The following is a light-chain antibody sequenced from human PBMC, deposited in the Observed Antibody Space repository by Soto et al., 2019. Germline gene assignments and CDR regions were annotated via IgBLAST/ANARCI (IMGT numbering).Light chain of an antibody. CDR1: QSVSSSY. CDR2: GAS. V-gene: IGKV3-20*01. Sequence: EIVLTQSPGTRSLSPGERATLSCRASQSVSSSYLAWYQQKPGQAPRLLIYGASSRATGIPDRFGGSGSGADFTLTISRLEPEDFAVYFCQLYGSSRAFGQGTKVEIK. J-gene: IGKJ1*01. CDR3: QLYGSSRA.